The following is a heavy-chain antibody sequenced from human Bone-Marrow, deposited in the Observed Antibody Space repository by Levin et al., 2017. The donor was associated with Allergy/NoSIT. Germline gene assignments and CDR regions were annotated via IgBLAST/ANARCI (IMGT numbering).Heavy chain of an antibody. V-gene: IGHV3-23*01. J-gene: IGHJ4*02. CDR2: VSDSGSYT. Sequence: PGGSLRLSCAASGFTFSNYAMNWVRQAPGQGLEWVSSVSDSGSYTFYADSVKGRFTISRDNSKNTLYLQMNSLRAEDTALYYCAKDDGTAYYSFDYWGQGTLVTVSS. CDR3: AKDDGTAYYSFDY. CDR1: GFTFSNYA. D-gene: IGHD2-21*02.